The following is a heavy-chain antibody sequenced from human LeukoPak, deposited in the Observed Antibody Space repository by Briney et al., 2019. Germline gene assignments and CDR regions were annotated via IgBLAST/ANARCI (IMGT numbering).Heavy chain of an antibody. V-gene: IGHV3-48*01. CDR1: AFTFRDYS. J-gene: IGHJ4*02. Sequence: GGSLRLSCAASAFTFRDYSMNWVRQAPGKGLEWISYISGRRSTIYYADSVRGRFTISRDNAKNSMYLQMNSLRAEDTAVYYCARDRLTSGSYFFDYWGQGTLVTVSS. CDR2: ISGRRSTI. D-gene: IGHD1-26*01. CDR3: ARDRLTSGSYFFDY.